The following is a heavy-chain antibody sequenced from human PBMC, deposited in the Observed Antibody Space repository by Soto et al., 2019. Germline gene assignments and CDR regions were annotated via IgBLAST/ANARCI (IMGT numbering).Heavy chain of an antibody. Sequence: GGSLRLSCAASGGTFSSYSKNWFRKAPGKGLEWVSYISSSSSTIYYADSVKGRFTISRDNAKNSLYLQMNSLRDEDTAVYYCAIDGTVTTYHYYYGMDVWGQGTTVTAP. V-gene: IGHV3-48*02. CDR1: GGTFSSYS. CDR3: AIDGTVTTYHYYYGMDV. CDR2: ISSSSSTI. J-gene: IGHJ6*02. D-gene: IGHD4-17*01.